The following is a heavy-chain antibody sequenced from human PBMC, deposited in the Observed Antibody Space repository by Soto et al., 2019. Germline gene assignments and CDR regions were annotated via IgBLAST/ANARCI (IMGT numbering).Heavy chain of an antibody. CDR1: GFTFSDYS. J-gene: IGHJ4*02. D-gene: IGHD4-17*01. Sequence: EVQLVESGGGLVQPGGSLRLSCTASGFTFSDYSMNWVRQAPGKGLEWASYIGTSSSTVYYAYSVEGRFSISRDNAKNSLYLQMDSLRAEGTAVYYCARDSDYSFDYWGQGILVTVSP. V-gene: IGHV3-48*01. CDR3: ARDSDYSFDY. CDR2: IGTSSSTV.